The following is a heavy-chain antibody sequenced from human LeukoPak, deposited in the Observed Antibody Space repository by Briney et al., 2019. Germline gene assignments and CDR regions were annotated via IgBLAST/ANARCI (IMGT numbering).Heavy chain of an antibody. Sequence: PGGSLRLSCAASGFTFSNYGMNWVRQAPGKGLEWVSYISSSGSTMYYTDSVEGRLTISRDNAKNSLYLQMNSLRAEDTAVYYCARDGSGYSSSWRAEYFQHWGQGTLVTVSS. D-gene: IGHD6-13*01. CDR1: GFTFSNYG. CDR2: ISSSGSTM. CDR3: ARDGSGYSSSWRAEYFQH. J-gene: IGHJ1*01. V-gene: IGHV3-48*03.